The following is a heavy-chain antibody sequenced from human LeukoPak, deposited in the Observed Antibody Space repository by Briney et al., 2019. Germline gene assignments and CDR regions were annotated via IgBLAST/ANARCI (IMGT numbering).Heavy chain of an antibody. CDR1: GGSISSSPYY. CDR2: IYYSGST. J-gene: IGHJ5*02. Sequence: SETLSLTCTVSGGSISSSPYYWGWIRQPPGKGLEWIGSIYYSGSTYYNPSLKSRVTISVDTSKNQFSLKLSSVTAADTAVYYCARHRRDPGLNNWFDPWGQGTLVTVSS. CDR3: ARHRRDPGLNNWFDP. V-gene: IGHV4-39*01. D-gene: IGHD3-10*01.